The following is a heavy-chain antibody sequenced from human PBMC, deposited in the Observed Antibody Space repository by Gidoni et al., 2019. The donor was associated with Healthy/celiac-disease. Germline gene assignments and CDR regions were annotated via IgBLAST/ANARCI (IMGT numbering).Heavy chain of an antibody. J-gene: IGHJ5*02. CDR3: ARDPDCSGGSCPP. CDR2: IYYSGST. Sequence: QLQLQESGPGLVKPSETLSLTCTVSGGSISSSSYYWGWIRQPPGKGLEWIGSIYYSGSTYYNPSLKSRVTISVDTSKNQFSLKLSSVTAADTAVYYCARDPDCSGGSCPPWGQGTLVTVSS. CDR1: GGSISSSSYY. V-gene: IGHV4-39*07. D-gene: IGHD2-15*01.